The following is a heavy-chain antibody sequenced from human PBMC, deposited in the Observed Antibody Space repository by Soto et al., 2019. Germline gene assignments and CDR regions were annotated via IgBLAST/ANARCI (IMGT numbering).Heavy chain of an antibody. Sequence: GGSLRLSFAASGFTFSSYGMHWVRQAPGKGLEWVAVISYDGSNKYYADSVKGRFTISRDNSKNTLYLQMNSLRAEDTAVYYCAKSELELTDNWFDPWGQGTLVTVSS. CDR1: GFTFSSYG. J-gene: IGHJ5*02. V-gene: IGHV3-30*18. CDR3: AKSELELTDNWFDP. D-gene: IGHD1-7*01. CDR2: ISYDGSNK.